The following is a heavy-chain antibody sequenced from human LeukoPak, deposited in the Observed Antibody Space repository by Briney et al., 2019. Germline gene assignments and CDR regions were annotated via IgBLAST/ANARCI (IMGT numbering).Heavy chain of an antibody. J-gene: IGHJ4*02. Sequence: GGSLRLSCAASGFTFSRYGMHWVRQAPGKGLEWVTAISYDGSNKYYADSVKGRFTISRDNSKNTLYLQMNSLRAEDTAVYYCARDIGRAVAGTSIDYWGQRTLVTVSS. CDR1: GFTFSRYG. CDR3: ARDIGRAVAGTSIDY. V-gene: IGHV3-30*14. CDR2: ISYDGSNK. D-gene: IGHD6-19*01.